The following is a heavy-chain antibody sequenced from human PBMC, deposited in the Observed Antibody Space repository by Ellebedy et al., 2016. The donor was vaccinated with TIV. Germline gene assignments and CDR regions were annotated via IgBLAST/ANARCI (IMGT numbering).Heavy chain of an antibody. CDR3: ARALGARPTDY. J-gene: IGHJ4*02. Sequence: GSLRLXXTVSGYSISSGYYWGWIRPPPGKGLEWIGSIYHSGSTYYNPSLKSRVTISIDTSKKQFSLKLSSVTAADTAVYYCARALGARPTDYWGQGTLVTVSS. V-gene: IGHV4-38-2*02. D-gene: IGHD3-10*01. CDR2: IYHSGST. CDR1: GYSISSGYY.